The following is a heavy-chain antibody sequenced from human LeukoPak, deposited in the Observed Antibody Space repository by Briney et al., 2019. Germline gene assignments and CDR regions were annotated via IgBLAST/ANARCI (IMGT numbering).Heavy chain of an antibody. J-gene: IGHJ4*02. D-gene: IGHD5-18*01. V-gene: IGHV3-21*01. CDR2: ISSSSSYI. Sequence: GGSLRPSCAASGFTFSSYSMNWVRQAPGKGLEWVSAISSSSSYIYYADSVKGRFTISRDNAKNSLYLQMNSLRAEDTAVYYCAREYSYGSLYYFDYWGQGTLVTVSS. CDR1: GFTFSSYS. CDR3: AREYSYGSLYYFDY.